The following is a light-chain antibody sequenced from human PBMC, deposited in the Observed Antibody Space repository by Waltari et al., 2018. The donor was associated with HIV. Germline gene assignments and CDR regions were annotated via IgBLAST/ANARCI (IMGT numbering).Light chain of an antibody. CDR2: SNN. J-gene: IGLJ3*02. V-gene: IGLV1-44*01. Sequence: QSVLTQPPSASGTPGQRVTISCSGSTSNIGSNTINWYQQLPGPAPILLIYSNNQRPSVVPDRFSVAKSGTSACLAISWLQSEDEADYSCAAWDDSLNGPVCGGGTKLTVL. CDR1: TSNIGSNT. CDR3: AAWDDSLNGPV.